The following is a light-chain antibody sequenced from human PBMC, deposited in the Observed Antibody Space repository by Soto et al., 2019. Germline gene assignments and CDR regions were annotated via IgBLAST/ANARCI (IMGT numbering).Light chain of an antibody. J-gene: IGKJ1*01. V-gene: IGKV3-20*01. CDR3: QQYGSSET. CDR2: GAS. Sequence: EIVLTQSPGTLSLSPGERATLSCRASQSVSSSYLAWYQQKPGQAPRLLIYGASSRATGIPDRFSGSGSGTDFTLFISRLEPEDFAVYYCQQYGSSETVGQGTKVDIK. CDR1: QSVSSSY.